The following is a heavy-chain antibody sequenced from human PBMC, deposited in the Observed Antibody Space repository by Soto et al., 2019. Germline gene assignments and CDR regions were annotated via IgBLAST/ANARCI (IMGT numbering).Heavy chain of an antibody. V-gene: IGHV3-23*01. D-gene: IGHD3-22*01. CDR2: ISGSGGST. CDR1: GFTFSSYA. J-gene: IGHJ3*02. CDR3: AKDSGGTMIVVARDDGFDI. Sequence: GGSLRLSCAASGFTFSSYAMSWVRQAPGKGLEWVSAISGSGGSTYYADSVKGRFTISRDNSKNTLYLQMNSLRAEDTAVYYCAKDSGGTMIVVARDDGFDIWGQGTMVTVSS.